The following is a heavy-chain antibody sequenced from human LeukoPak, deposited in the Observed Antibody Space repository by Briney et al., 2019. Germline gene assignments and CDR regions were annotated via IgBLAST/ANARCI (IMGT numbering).Heavy chain of an antibody. CDR2: IYTSGST. D-gene: IGHD3-22*01. CDR3: ASGYYYRSDY. Sequence: PSETLSLTCTVSGGSISSGSYYWSWIRQPAGKGLEWIGRIYTSGSTNYNPSLKSRVTISVDTSKNQFSLKLSSVTAADTAVYYCASGYYYRSDYWGQGTLVTVSS. CDR1: GGSISSGSYY. J-gene: IGHJ4*02. V-gene: IGHV4-61*02.